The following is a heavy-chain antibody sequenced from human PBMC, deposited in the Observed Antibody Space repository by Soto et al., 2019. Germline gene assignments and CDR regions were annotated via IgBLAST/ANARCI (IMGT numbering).Heavy chain of an antibody. D-gene: IGHD5-18*01. J-gene: IGHJ5*02. V-gene: IGHV4-39*01. CDR2: IHRSGST. CDR3: ARRGMSVDSYDP. Sequence: QLQLQESGPGVVKASDTLSLTCAVSGGSINIPTHYWGWIRQPPGKGLEWIGIIHRSGSTYYNPSLRSRVTITSDTSNNQFSLRLTSVTASDRAVYYCARRGMSVDSYDPWGQGTLVTVSS. CDR1: GGSINIPTHY.